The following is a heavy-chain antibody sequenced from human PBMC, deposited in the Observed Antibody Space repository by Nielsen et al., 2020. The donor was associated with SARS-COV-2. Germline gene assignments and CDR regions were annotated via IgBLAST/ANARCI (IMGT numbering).Heavy chain of an antibody. V-gene: IGHV6-1*01. J-gene: IGHJ6*02. CDR2: TYYRSKWYN. CDR3: ARDLGIAAAGRRVYYYYGMDV. CDR1: GDSVSSNSAA. Sequence: SQTLSLTCAISGDSVSSNSAAWNWIRQSPSRGLEWLGRTYYRSKWYNDYAVSVKSRITINPDTSKNQFSLQLNSVTPEDTAVYYCARDLGIAAAGRRVYYYYGMDVWGQVTTVTVSS. D-gene: IGHD6-13*01.